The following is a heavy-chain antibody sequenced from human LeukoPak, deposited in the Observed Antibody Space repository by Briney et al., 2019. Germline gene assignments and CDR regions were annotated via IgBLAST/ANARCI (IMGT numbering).Heavy chain of an antibody. V-gene: IGHV4-4*03. CDR1: GGSISSSNW. Sequence: PPETLSLTCAVSGGSISSSNWWSWVRQPPGKGREWIGEIYHIGSTNYNPSLKSRVTISVEHSKNRFSLKRTSVTAADTAGYYCARDRYYYDSSGYSSFDYWGRGPLVTVSS. D-gene: IGHD3-22*01. CDR3: ARDRYYYDSSGYSSFDY. CDR2: IYHIGST. J-gene: IGHJ4*02.